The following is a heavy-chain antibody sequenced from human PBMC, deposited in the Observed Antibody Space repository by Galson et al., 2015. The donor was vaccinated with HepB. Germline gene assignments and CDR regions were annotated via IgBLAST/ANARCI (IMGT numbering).Heavy chain of an antibody. CDR3: ARDFSTMVRGGFDY. V-gene: IGHV3-30*04. CDR1: GFTFSSYA. D-gene: IGHD3-10*01. J-gene: IGHJ4*02. CDR2: ISYDGSNK. Sequence: SLRLSCAASGFTFSSYAMHWVRQAPGKGLEWVAVISYDGSNKYYADSVKGRFTISRDNSKNTLYLQMNSLRAEDTAVYYCARDFSTMVRGGFDYWGQGTLVTVSS.